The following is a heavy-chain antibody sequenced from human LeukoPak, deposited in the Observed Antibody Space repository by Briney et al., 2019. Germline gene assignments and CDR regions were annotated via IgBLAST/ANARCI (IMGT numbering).Heavy chain of an antibody. J-gene: IGHJ6*03. D-gene: IGHD2-2*02. Sequence: GASVKVSCKASGYTFTSYDINWVRQATGQGLEWMGWMNPNSGNTGYAQKFQGRVTMTRNTSRSTAYMELSSLRSEDTAVYYCARVGYCSSTSCYNYYYYYMDVWGEGTTVTVSS. CDR2: MNPNSGNT. V-gene: IGHV1-8*01. CDR3: ARVGYCSSTSCYNYYYYYMDV. CDR1: GYTFTSYD.